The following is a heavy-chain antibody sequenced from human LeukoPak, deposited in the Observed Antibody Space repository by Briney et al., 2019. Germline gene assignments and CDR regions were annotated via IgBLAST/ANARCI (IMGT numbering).Heavy chain of an antibody. V-gene: IGHV4-59*01. D-gene: IGHD3-9*01. CDR1: GGSISSYY. CDR3: ARASKYYDILTPFDY. Sequence: PSETLSLTCTVSGGSISSYYWSWIRQPPGKGLEWIGYIYYSGSTNYNPSLKSRVTISVDTSKNQFSLKLSSVTAADTAVYYCARASKYYDILTPFDYWGQGTLVTVSS. CDR2: IYYSGST. J-gene: IGHJ4*02.